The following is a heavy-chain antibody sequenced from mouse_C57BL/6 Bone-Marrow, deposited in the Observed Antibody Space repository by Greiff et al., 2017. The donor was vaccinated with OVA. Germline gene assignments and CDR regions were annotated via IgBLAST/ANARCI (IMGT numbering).Heavy chain of an antibody. CDR3: AREYYGSSHSYWYFDV. CDR1: GYTFTSYW. Sequence: QVQLQQPGAELVKPGASVKLSCKASGYTFTSYWMHWVKQRPGRGLEWIGRIAPNSGGTKYNEKFKSKAPLTVDKPSRQAYMQLSRLTSEDSAVYYCAREYYGSSHSYWYFDVWGTGTTVTVSS. V-gene: IGHV1-72*01. J-gene: IGHJ1*03. D-gene: IGHD1-1*01. CDR2: IAPNSGGT.